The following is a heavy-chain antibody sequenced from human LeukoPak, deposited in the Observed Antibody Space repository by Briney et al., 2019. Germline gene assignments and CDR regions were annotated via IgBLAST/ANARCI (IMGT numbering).Heavy chain of an antibody. V-gene: IGHV1-8*01. CDR1: GYTFTSYD. Sequence: VSVKVSCKASGYTFTSYDINWVRQATGQGLEWMGWMNPNSGNTGYAQKFQGRVTMTRNTSISTAYMELSSLRSEDTAVYYCAGGEGIVATIEDYYYYYGMDVWGQGTTVTVSS. CDR2: MNPNSGNT. CDR3: AGGEGIVATIEDYYYYYGMDV. J-gene: IGHJ6*02. D-gene: IGHD5-12*01.